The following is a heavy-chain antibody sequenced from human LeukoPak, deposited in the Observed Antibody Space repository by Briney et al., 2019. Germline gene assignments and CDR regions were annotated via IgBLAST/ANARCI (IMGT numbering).Heavy chain of an antibody. V-gene: IGHV1-18*04. CDR1: GYTFTSNY. D-gene: IGHD3-22*01. CDR3: AKSHYDRSGYYYYFDY. CDR2: ISVYNDYT. Sequence: ASVKVSCKAFGYTFTSNYMHWVRQAPGQGLEWMGWISVYNDYTNYAQKFQDRVTMTTDTSTSTAYMELRSLRSDDTAVYYCAKSHYDRSGYYYYFDYWGQGTLVTVSS. J-gene: IGHJ4*02.